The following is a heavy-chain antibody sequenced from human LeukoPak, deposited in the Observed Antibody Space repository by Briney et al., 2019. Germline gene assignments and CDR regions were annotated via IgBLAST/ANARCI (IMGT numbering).Heavy chain of an antibody. CDR1: GYSFKSHD. V-gene: IGHV1-8*01. CDR2: MNPDSGNT. D-gene: IGHD2-2*01. CDR3: ARGVGDQHSFDP. J-gene: IGHJ5*02. Sequence: ASVKVSCKASGYSFKSHDIEWVRQATGQGPEWMGWMNPDSGNTGYAQKFQGRVTMTRDTSINTAYMELSSLTSDDTAVYYCARGVGDQHSFDPWGQGTLVTVSS.